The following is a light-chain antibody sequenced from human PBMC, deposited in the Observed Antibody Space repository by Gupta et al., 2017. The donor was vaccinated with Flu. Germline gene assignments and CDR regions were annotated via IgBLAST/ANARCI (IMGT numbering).Light chain of an antibody. CDR1: QSVSSNY. CDR3: QRYGSSPPYS. V-gene: IGKV3-20*01. Sequence: VLTQSPGTLSLSPGERATLSCRASQSVSSNYLAWYQQRPGQAPRLLIYGASSRATGIPDSFSGSGSGTDFTLTISRLEPEDFAVYYCQRYGSSPPYSCGQGTKLEIK. J-gene: IGKJ2*03. CDR2: GAS.